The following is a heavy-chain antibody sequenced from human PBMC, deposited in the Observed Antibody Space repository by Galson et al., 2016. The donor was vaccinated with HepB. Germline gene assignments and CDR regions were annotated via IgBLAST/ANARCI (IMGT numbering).Heavy chain of an antibody. CDR2: IYYSGST. J-gene: IGHJ3*01. CDR3: ARDGRGGKDDGFDF. Sequence: TLSLTCSVSGDSISRAGNYWSWIRQHPGKGLEWIGYIYYSGSTYYNPSLQSRVIISFDTSKNQFSLELTSVTAADTAVYYCARDGRGGKDDGFDFWGQGTMVTVSS. CDR1: GDSISRAGNY. V-gene: IGHV4-31*03. D-gene: IGHD3-16*01.